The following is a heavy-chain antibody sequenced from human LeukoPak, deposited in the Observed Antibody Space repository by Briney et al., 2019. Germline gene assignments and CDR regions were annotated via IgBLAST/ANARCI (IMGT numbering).Heavy chain of an antibody. CDR1: GGSFSGYY. CDR2: INHSGST. V-gene: IGHV4-34*01. J-gene: IGHJ4*02. Sequence: SETLSLTCAVYGGSFSGYYWSWIRQPPGKGLEWIGEINHSGSTNYNPSLKSRVTTSVDTSKNQFSLKLSSVTAADTAVYYCARGRWLRSSIDYWGQGTLVTVSS. CDR3: ARGRWLRSSIDY. D-gene: IGHD5-12*01.